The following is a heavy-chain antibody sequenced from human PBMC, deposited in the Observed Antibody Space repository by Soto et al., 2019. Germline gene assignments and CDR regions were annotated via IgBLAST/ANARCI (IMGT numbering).Heavy chain of an antibody. V-gene: IGHV3-23*01. J-gene: IGHJ4*02. D-gene: IGHD1-1*01. CDR2: ISGSGGST. CDR3: AKEDREPIKYDY. Sequence: GGRLGRYGGSSGCTLSRYAMSWVRQAPGKGLEWVSAISGSGGSTYYADSVKGRFTISRDNSKNTLYLQMNSLRAEDTAVYYCAKEDREPIKYDYWGQGTLVTVSS. CDR1: GCTLSRYA.